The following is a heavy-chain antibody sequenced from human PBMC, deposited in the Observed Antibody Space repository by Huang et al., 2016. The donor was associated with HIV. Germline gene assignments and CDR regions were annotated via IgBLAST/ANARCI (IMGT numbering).Heavy chain of an antibody. CDR2: INQSGST. V-gene: IGHV4-34*01. Sequence: GGSFSGYYWSWSSQPPGMGLEWIGEINQSGSTNYNPSLKSRVTISVDTSKNQFSLKLSSVTVADTAVYYCARAYYYYDSSGYLHYFDYWGQGTLVTVSS. CDR1: GGSFSGYY. CDR3: ARAYYYYDSSGYLHYFDY. J-gene: IGHJ4*02. D-gene: IGHD3-22*01.